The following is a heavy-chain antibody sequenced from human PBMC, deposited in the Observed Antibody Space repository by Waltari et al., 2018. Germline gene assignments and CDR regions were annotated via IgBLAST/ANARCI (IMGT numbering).Heavy chain of an antibody. J-gene: IGHJ4*02. CDR3: ARGGSTPLIIAH. V-gene: IGHV4-34*02. D-gene: IGHD3-10*01. CDR1: GGSLNNRY. CDR2: ISHRGST. Sequence: QVRLEQWGAGLLKPSETLSLTCAVYGGSLNNRYWSWIHQSPGKGREWLGEISHRGSTHSNPSLKSPVIMSVDTSKSQLSLFLTSANAAETAVYYCARGGSTPLIIAHLGQGTQVTVSS.